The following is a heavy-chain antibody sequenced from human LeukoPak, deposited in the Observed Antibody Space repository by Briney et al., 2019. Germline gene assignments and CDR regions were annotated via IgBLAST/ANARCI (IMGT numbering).Heavy chain of an antibody. CDR2: ISAYNGNT. CDR3: ARVGSYCTTISCFDY. V-gene: IGHV1-18*01. CDR1: GYTFTSYG. J-gene: IGHJ4*02. Sequence: ASVKVSCTASGYTFTSYGISWVRQAPGQGLEWMGWISAYNGNTNYAQKLQGRVTMTTDTSTNTAYVELRSLRSDDTAVYYCARVGSYCTTISCFDYWGQGTLVTVSS. D-gene: IGHD2-8*01.